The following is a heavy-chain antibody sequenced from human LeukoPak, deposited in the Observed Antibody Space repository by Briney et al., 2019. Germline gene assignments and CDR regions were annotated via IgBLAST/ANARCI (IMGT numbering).Heavy chain of an antibody. Sequence: GGSLRLSCAVSGFTVSSGCMSWVRQAPGKGLEWVSFIYGGDATYYADSVKGRFTISRDNSKSTLYLQMNSLRAEDTAVYYCAKDQGIQLWLKYFQHWGQGTLVTVSS. J-gene: IGHJ1*01. CDR1: GFTVSSGC. CDR3: AKDQGIQLWLKYFQH. V-gene: IGHV3-53*01. CDR2: IYGGDAT. D-gene: IGHD5-18*01.